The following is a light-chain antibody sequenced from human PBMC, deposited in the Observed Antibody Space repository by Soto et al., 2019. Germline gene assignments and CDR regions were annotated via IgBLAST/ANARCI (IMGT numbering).Light chain of an antibody. V-gene: IGKV3-20*01. CDR3: QQYGNSPIT. CDR2: GAS. J-gene: IGKJ5*01. CDR1: QSVSIN. Sequence: TVLTQSPGTLSVSPGERASLSCRASQSVSINLAWYQQKPGQAPRLLIYGASTRATGIPARFSGSGSGTDFTLTISRLEPEDFAVYYCQQYGNSPITFGQGTRLEIK.